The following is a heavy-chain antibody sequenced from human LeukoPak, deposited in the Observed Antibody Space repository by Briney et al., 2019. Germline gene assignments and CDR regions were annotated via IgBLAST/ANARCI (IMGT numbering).Heavy chain of an antibody. CDR3: AIGSRYCSSTSCSNWFDP. V-gene: IGHV1-24*01. J-gene: IGHJ5*02. D-gene: IGHD2-2*01. CDR1: GYTLTELS. Sequence: ASVKVSCKVSGYTLTELSMHWVRQAPGKGLEWMGGFDPEDGETIYAQKFQGRVTMTEDTSTDTAYMELSSLRSEDTAVYYCAIGSRYCSSTSCSNWFDPWGQGTLVTVSS. CDR2: FDPEDGET.